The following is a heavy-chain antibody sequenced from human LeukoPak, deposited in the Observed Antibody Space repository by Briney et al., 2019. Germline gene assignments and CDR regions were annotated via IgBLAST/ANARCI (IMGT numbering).Heavy chain of an antibody. CDR1: GYTFTNYA. Sequence: GASVKVSCTASGYTFTNYAMHWLRQAPGQRLEWMGWIHAGNGNTKYSQKFQGRVTITRDISASTAYMELSSLRAEDTAVYYCATNPSEVRCSSTSCYRTKYYYYGMDVWGQGTTVTVSS. V-gene: IGHV1-3*01. D-gene: IGHD2-2*01. CDR3: ATNPSEVRCSSTSCYRTKYYYYGMDV. J-gene: IGHJ6*02. CDR2: IHAGNGNT.